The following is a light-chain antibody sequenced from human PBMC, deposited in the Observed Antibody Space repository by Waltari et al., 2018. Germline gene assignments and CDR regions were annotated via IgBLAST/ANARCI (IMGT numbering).Light chain of an antibody. V-gene: IGKV3-11*01. CDR2: DAS. CDR1: QSVSSY. Sequence: EIVLTQSPATLSLSPGERATLSCRASQSVSSYLAWYQQKPGQAPRLLIYDASNMATGIPARFSGSGSGTDFTLTISSLEPEDFAVYYCQQRSNWPPGYTFGQGTKLEI. J-gene: IGKJ2*01. CDR3: QQRSNWPPGYT.